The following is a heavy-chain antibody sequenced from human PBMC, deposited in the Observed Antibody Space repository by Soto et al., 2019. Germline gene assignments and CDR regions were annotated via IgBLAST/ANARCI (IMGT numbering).Heavy chain of an antibody. Sequence: ASAKISCKASGYTFTSYAMPGVRQAPGQRLEWMGWINAGNGNTKYSQKFQGRVTITRDTSASTAYMELSSLRSEDTAVYYCARVGYGPDAFDIWGQGTMVPV. CDR3: ARVGYGPDAFDI. V-gene: IGHV1-3*01. CDR2: INAGNGNT. J-gene: IGHJ3*02. D-gene: IGHD4-17*01. CDR1: GYTFTSYA.